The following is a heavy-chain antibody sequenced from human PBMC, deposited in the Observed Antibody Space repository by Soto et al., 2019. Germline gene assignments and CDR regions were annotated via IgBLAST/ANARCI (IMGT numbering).Heavy chain of an antibody. CDR3: ARGQNGVDTAMVLDY. CDR2: IYYSGST. CDR1: GGSISSYY. Sequence: SETLSLTCTVSGGSISSYYWSWIRQPPGKGLEWIGYIYYSGSTNYNPSLKSRVTISVDTSKNQFSLKLSSVTAADTAVYYCARGQNGVDTAMVLDYWGQGTLVTVSS. V-gene: IGHV4-59*01. J-gene: IGHJ4*02. D-gene: IGHD5-18*01.